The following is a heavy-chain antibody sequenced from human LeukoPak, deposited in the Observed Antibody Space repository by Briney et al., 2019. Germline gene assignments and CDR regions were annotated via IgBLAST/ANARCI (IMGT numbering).Heavy chain of an antibody. J-gene: IGHJ4*02. CDR1: GFTFDDYA. CDR3: AKVRYYDFWHGNRHYFDY. D-gene: IGHD3-3*01. CDR2: ISGDGGST. V-gene: IGHV3-43*02. Sequence: GGSLRLSCAASGFTFDDYAMHWVRQAPGKGLEWVSLISGDGGSTYYADSVKGRFTISRDNSKNSLYLQMNSLRTEDTALYYCAKVRYYDFWHGNRHYFDYWGQGTLVTVSS.